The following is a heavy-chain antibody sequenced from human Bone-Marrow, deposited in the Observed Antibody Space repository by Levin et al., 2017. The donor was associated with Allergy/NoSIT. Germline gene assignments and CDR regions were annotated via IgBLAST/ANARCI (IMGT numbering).Heavy chain of an antibody. CDR1: GGSFSGYY. J-gene: IGHJ4*02. D-gene: IGHD5-18*01. V-gene: IGHV4-34*01. CDR3: ARGHTAMDFDY. CDR2: INHSGST. Sequence: SETLSLTCAVYGGSFSGYYWSWIRQPPGKGLEWIGEINHSGSTNYNPSLKSRVTILVDTSKNQFSLKLSSVTAADTAVYYCARGHTAMDFDYWGQGTLVTVSS.